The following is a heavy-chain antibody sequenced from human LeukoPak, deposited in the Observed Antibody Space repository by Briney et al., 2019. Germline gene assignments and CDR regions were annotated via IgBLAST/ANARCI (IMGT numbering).Heavy chain of an antibody. D-gene: IGHD3-22*01. CDR3: ARDTGDYYDSSGYYNAGWFDP. CDR1: GFTFSSDG. V-gene: IGHV3-30*02. CDR2: IRSDGNNE. Sequence: GGCLRLSCAASGFTFSSDGIHWVRQAPGKGLEWVAFIRSDGNNEFYADSLKDRFTVSRDNSRNNVYLQMNSLRVEDTAVYYCARDTGDYYDSSGYYNAGWFDPWGQGTLVTVSS. J-gene: IGHJ5*02.